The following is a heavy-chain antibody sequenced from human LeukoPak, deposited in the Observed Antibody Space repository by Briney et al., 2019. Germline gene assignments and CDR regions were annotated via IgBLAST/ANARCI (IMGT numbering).Heavy chain of an antibody. D-gene: IGHD6-19*01. V-gene: IGHV4-4*07. J-gene: IGHJ4*02. Sequence: SETLSLTCTVSGGSISRHYWSWIRQPAGKGLEWIGRIYTSGSTNYNPSLKSRVTMSVDTSKNQFSLKLSSVTAADTAVYYCARGVAVAGLFDYWGQGTLVTVSS. CDR2: IYTSGST. CDR1: GGSISRHY. CDR3: ARGVAVAGLFDY.